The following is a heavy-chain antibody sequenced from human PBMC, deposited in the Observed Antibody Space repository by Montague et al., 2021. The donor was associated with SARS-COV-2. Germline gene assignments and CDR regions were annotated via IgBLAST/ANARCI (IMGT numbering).Heavy chain of an antibody. D-gene: IGHD3-3*01. CDR2: LLTSGAT. V-gene: IGHV4-61*02. J-gene: IGHJ6*03. CDR3: ARDLPHFVFWRGHYGDNCYMDI. CDR1: GDSITTKTHY. Sequence: TLSLTCTVSGDSITTKTHYWDWVRQPAGKGLEWIGRLLTSGATYFNPSLKSRVTISGDTSKNQFYLKLSSVTAADTAMYYCARDLPHFVFWRGHYGDNCYMDIWGSGTPVTVS.